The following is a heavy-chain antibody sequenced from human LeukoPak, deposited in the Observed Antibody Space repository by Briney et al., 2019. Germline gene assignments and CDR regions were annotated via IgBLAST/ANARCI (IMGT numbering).Heavy chain of an antibody. CDR3: AKDCSSTSCYQGRWFDP. J-gene: IGHJ5*02. Sequence: GGSLRLSCAASGFTFSSYAMSWVRQAPGKGLEWVSAISGSGGSTYYADSVKGRFTISRDNSKNTLYLQTNSLRAEDTAVYYCAKDCSSTSCYQGRWFDPWGQGTLVTVSS. CDR1: GFTFSSYA. V-gene: IGHV3-23*01. D-gene: IGHD2-2*01. CDR2: ISGSGGST.